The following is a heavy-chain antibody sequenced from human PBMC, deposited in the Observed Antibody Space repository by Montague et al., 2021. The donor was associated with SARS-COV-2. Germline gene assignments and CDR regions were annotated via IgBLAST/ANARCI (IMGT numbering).Heavy chain of an antibody. CDR3: ARTSRGSRYFYGVDV. V-gene: IGHV4-34*01. D-gene: IGHD3-10*01. J-gene: IGHJ6*02. CDR2: VSHPGSA. Sequence: SETLSLTCAVYTEAFNGYYWTWIRQPPGKGLEWIGEVSHPGSAKYNPSLKSRVTISLDTSKSQFSLRLSSVTAADTAIYYCARTSRGSRYFYGVDVWGQGTTVTVSS. CDR1: TEAFNGYY.